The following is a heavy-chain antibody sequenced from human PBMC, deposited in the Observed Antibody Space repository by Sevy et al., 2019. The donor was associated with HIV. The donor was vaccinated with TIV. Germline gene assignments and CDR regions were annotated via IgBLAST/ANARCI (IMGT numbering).Heavy chain of an antibody. D-gene: IGHD1-26*01. CDR2: ISYDANAK. CDR3: ARERGGFTRNGSPLDY. CDR1: GFTFSSYA. J-gene: IGHJ4*02. V-gene: IGHV3-30-3*01. Sequence: GGSLRLSCAASGFTFSSYAMHWVRQAPGKGLEAVAVISYDANAKFYADSVKGRFTISRDNSKNTLDLQMNSLRDEDTAVYYCARERGGFTRNGSPLDYWGQGTLVTVSS.